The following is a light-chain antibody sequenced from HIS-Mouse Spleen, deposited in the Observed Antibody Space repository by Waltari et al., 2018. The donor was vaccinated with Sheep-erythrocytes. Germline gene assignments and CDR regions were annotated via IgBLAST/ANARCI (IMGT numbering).Light chain of an antibody. CDR3: QQANSFPIT. Sequence: DTQMTQSPSSVSASVGDRFTITCRASQGISSWLVWYQQKPGKAPKLLIYAASSLQSGVPSRFSGSGSGTDFTLTISSLQPEDFATYYCQQANSFPITFGQGTRLEIK. CDR2: AAS. V-gene: IGKV1-12*01. CDR1: QGISSW. J-gene: IGKJ5*01.